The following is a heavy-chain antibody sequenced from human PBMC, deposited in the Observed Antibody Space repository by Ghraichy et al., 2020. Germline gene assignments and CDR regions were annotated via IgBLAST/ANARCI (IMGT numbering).Heavy chain of an antibody. J-gene: IGHJ4*02. CDR3: ATSDFYY. CDR2: IDKDGSGK. CDR1: GFTFNHYR. V-gene: IGHV3-7*01. Sequence: GGSLRLSCAASGFTFNHYRMTWVRQAPGKGLEWVAHIDKDGSGKYYATSVRGRFTISRDNVENSLYLQMNSLGAEDTGVYYCATSDFYYWGQGTLVTFSS.